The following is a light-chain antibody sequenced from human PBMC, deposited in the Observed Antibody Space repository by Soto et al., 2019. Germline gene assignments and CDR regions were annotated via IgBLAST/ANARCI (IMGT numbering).Light chain of an antibody. CDR2: EVS. CDR1: SSDVGFYIY. V-gene: IGLV2-14*01. Sequence: QSALTQPASVSGSPGQSITISCTGTSSDVGFYIYVSWYQQHPGKAPKLMIYEVSNRPSGVSNRFSGSKSGNTASLTISGLQAEDEADYYCSSYRSSSTLYVFGTGTKVTVL. J-gene: IGLJ1*01. CDR3: SSYRSSSTLYV.